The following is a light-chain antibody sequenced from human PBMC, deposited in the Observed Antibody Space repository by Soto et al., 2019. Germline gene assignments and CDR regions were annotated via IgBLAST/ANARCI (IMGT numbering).Light chain of an antibody. V-gene: IGKV3-20*01. J-gene: IGKJ2*01. CDR3: QQYGRSPPMYT. CDR1: QSVSSSY. Sequence: EIVLTQSPGTLSLSPGERATLSCRASQSVSSSYLAWYQQKPGQAPRLLIYGASSRATGIPARFSGSGSGTDLNFTISRMELEDFALYYCQQYGRSPPMYTFGQGTKLEIK. CDR2: GAS.